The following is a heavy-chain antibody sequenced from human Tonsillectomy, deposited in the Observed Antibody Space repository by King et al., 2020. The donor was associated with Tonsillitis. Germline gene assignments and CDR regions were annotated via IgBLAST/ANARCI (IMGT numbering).Heavy chain of an antibody. CDR1: GGSISSGDYY. Sequence: QLQESGPGLVKPSQTLSLTCTVAGGSISSGDYYWSWIRQPPGKGLEWIGCIYYSVSAYYNPSLKRRVTISVDTSKDQFSLKLTSVTAAETAVYYCANYYDSSGYYYVHWFDPWGQGTLVTVSS. CDR2: IYYSVSA. V-gene: IGHV4-30-4*01. CDR3: ANYYDSSGYYYVHWFDP. D-gene: IGHD3-22*01. J-gene: IGHJ5*02.